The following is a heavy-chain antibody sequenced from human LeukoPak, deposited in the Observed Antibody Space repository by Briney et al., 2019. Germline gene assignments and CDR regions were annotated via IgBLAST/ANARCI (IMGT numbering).Heavy chain of an antibody. D-gene: IGHD2-2*01. CDR2: ISSTSSYI. J-gene: IGHJ6*04. CDR3: ARPYCGSASCYGVDV. Sequence: GGSLRLSCAASGFTFSSYSMNWVRQAPGKGLEWVSSISSTSSYIYYADSVKGRFTISRDNAKNSLFLQMNSLRAEDTAVYYCARPYCGSASCYGVDVWGKGTTVTVSS. V-gene: IGHV3-21*01. CDR1: GFTFSSYS.